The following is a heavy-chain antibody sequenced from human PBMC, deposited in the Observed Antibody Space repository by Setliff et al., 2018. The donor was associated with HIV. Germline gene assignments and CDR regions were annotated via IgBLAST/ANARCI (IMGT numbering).Heavy chain of an antibody. CDR2: IKQDGSEK. J-gene: IGHJ6*03. CDR3: ARVFWYGLPQIYYYMDV. D-gene: IGHD2-8*02. CDR1: GFRFSTYW. V-gene: IGHV3-7*01. Sequence: LRLSCAASGFRFSTYWMTWVRQAPGKGLEWVANIKQDGSEKYYVDSVKGRFTLPRDNAKNSLYLQMNSLRAEDTAVYYCARVFWYGLPQIYYYMDVWGKGTTVTVSS.